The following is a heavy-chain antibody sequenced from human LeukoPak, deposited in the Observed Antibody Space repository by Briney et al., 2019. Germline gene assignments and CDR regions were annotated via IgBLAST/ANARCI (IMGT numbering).Heavy chain of an antibody. V-gene: IGHV3-21*01. Sequence: PGGSLRLSCAASGFDFSSYSLNWVRQAPGKGLEWVSSISSSSSNIFYADLVKGRFTISRDNAKNTLYLQMNSLRAEDTAVYYCARRWYDAYSDYWGQGTLVTVSS. CDR3: ARRWYDAYSDY. J-gene: IGHJ4*02. D-gene: IGHD2-15*01. CDR1: GFDFSSYS. CDR2: ISSSSSNI.